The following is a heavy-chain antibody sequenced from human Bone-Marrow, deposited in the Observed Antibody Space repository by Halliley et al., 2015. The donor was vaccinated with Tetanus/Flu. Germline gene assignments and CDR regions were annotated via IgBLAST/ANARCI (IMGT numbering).Heavy chain of an antibody. CDR3: ATFEFSSSDFDY. Sequence: WMGLTFPGDSDTKYSPSFQGQVTISADKSISTAYLQWSSLRASDTAIYYCATFEFSSSDFDYWGQGTPVTVSS. CDR2: TFPGDSDT. D-gene: IGHD2-15*01. J-gene: IGHJ4*02. V-gene: IGHV5-51*01.